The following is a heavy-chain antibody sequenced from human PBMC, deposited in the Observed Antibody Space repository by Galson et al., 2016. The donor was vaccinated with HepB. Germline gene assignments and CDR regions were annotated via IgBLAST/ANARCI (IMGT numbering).Heavy chain of an antibody. Sequence: SLRLSCAASGFTFSSYSMNWVRQAPGKGLEWVSYISSGSRNIYHADSVKGRFTISRDNAKNSLYLQMTSLRDEDTAVYYCARDSGFNHGYDYYYGMDVWGQGSTVTVSS. J-gene: IGHJ6*02. CDR1: GFTFSSYS. CDR2: ISSGSRNI. D-gene: IGHD3-10*01. V-gene: IGHV3-48*02. CDR3: ARDSGFNHGYDYYYGMDV.